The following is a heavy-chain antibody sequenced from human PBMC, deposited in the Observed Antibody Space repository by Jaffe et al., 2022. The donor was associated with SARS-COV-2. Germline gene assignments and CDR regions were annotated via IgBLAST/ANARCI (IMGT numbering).Heavy chain of an antibody. CDR2: IKSKTDGGTT. D-gene: IGHD2-15*01. CDR3: TTDLLLLGYYYGMDV. J-gene: IGHJ6*02. Sequence: EVQLVESGGGLVKPGGSLRLSCAASGFTFSNAWMSWVRQAPGKGLEWVGRIKSKTDGGTTDYAAPVKGRFTISRDDSKNTLYLQMNSLKTEDTAVYYCTTDLLLLGYYYGMDVWGQGTTVTVSS. V-gene: IGHV3-15*01. CDR1: GFTFSNAW.